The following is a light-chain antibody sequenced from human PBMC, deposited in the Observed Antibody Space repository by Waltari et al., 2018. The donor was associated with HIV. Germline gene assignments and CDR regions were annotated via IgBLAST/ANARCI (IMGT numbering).Light chain of an antibody. J-gene: IGLJ2*01. V-gene: IGLV2-18*02. CDR3: SSYTSSNLV. CDR1: SSNVGSYNR. Sequence: QSALTQPPSVSGSPGQSVTISCPGSSSNVGSYNRVSWYQQPPGTAPKLMIYEVSNRPSGVPDPFSGSKSGNTASLIISGLQAEDEADYYCSSYTSSNLVFGGGTKLTVL. CDR2: EVS.